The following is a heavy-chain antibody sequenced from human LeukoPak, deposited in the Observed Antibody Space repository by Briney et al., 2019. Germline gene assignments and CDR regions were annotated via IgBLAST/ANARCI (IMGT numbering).Heavy chain of an antibody. V-gene: IGHV4-59*12. CDR3: ASNCGGDCSGFDP. J-gene: IGHJ5*02. Sequence: SETLSLTCTVSGRSISGYYWRWIRRPPGKGLEWIGYINYSGSTSYNPSLKSRVTISVDTSKNQFYLKLSSVTAADTAVYYCASNCGGDCSGFDPWGQGTLVTVSS. CDR2: INYSGST. CDR1: GRSISGYY. D-gene: IGHD2-21*02.